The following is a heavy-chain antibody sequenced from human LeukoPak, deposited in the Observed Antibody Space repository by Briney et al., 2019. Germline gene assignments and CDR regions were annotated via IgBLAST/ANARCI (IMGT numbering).Heavy chain of an antibody. D-gene: IGHD3-3*01. J-gene: IGHJ4*02. CDR2: ISYDGSRK. Sequence: GGSLRLSCAASGFTFNTYGMHWVRQAPGKGLEWLAVISYDGSRKYYVDSVKGRFTISRDNSKNTLYLQMNSLRAEDTAVYFCAKTEFWSGYYGYFDFWGRGTLVTVSS. V-gene: IGHV3-30*18. CDR1: GFTFNTYG. CDR3: AKTEFWSGYYGYFDF.